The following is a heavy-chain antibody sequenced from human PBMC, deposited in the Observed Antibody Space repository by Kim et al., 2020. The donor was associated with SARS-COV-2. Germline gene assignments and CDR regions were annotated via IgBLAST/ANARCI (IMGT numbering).Heavy chain of an antibody. D-gene: IGHD5-12*01. J-gene: IGHJ4*02. CDR3: AKDPTPDGYNYVGYFDY. Sequence: VKGRFTISRDNSKNTLYLQMNSLRAEDTAVYYCAKDPTPDGYNYVGYFDYWGQGTLVTVSS. V-gene: IGHV3-30*02.